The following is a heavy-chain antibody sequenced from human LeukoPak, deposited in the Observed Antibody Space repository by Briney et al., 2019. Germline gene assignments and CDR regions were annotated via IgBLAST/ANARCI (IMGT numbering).Heavy chain of an antibody. V-gene: IGHV3-30*18. CDR1: GFTFSSYG. CDR2: ISYDGSNK. Sequence: PGRSLRLSCAASGFTFSSYGMHWVRQAPGKGLEWVAVISYDGSNKYYADSVKGRFTISRDNSKNTLYLQMNSLRAEDTAIYYCAKITRGISGNFYSDAFEIWGQGTMVTVSS. J-gene: IGHJ3*02. D-gene: IGHD2-21*02. CDR3: AKITRGISGNFYSDAFEI.